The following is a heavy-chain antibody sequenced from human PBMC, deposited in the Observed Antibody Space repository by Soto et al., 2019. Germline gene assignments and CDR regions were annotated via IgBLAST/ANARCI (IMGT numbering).Heavy chain of an antibody. Sequence: GGSLRLSCAASGFTFSSFGMHWVRQAPGKGLEWVAVIWYDGSKKYYADSVKGRFTISRDNSKNTLYLRMNSLRAEDTAVYYCASLADSSSSRGDRAFDIWGQGTKVTVSS. CDR1: GFTFSSFG. V-gene: IGHV3-33*01. CDR2: IWYDGSKK. J-gene: IGHJ3*02. CDR3: ASLADSSSSRGDRAFDI. D-gene: IGHD6-6*01.